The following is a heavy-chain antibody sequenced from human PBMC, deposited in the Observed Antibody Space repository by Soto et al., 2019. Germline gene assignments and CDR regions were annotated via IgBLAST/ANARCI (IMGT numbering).Heavy chain of an antibody. J-gene: IGHJ5*02. Sequence: PGGSLRLSCAASGFPFSSYSINWVRQVPGKGLEWVSYISSSSSTIYYAASVEGRFTISRDNAMNSLYLQMNSLRVEDTAIYYCARVAMAAGGPGSWGQGALVTVSS. CDR3: ARVAMAAGGPGS. CDR2: ISSSSSTI. D-gene: IGHD6-13*01. V-gene: IGHV3-48*01. CDR1: GFPFSSYS.